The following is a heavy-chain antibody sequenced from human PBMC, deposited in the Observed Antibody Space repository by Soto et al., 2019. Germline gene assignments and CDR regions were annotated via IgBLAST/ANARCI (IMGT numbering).Heavy chain of an antibody. V-gene: IGHV1-24*01. D-gene: IGHD6-13*01. CDR2: FDPEDGET. CDR1: GYTLTELS. Sequence: ASVKVSCKVSGYTLTELSMHWVRQAPGKGLEWMGGFDPEDGETIYAQKFQGRVTMTEDTSTDTAYMELSSLRSEDTAVYYCATEAAAGRNFDYWGQGTLVTVSS. CDR3: ATEAAAGRNFDY. J-gene: IGHJ4*02.